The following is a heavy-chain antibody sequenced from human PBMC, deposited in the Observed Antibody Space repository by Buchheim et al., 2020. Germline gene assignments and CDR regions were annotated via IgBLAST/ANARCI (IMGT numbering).Heavy chain of an antibody. J-gene: IGHJ4*02. D-gene: IGHD5-12*01. V-gene: IGHV3-23*01. CDR2: ISGSGSTT. CDR1: EFTFSIYS. CDR3: ARGTGYSGYDSGDY. Sequence: EVQLLESGGGLVQPGGSLRLSCAASEFTFSIYSMNWVRQAPGKGLEWVSVISGSGSTTYYADSVKGRFTISSDNSKKTLHLQMNSLRVEDTAVYYCARGTGYSGYDSGDYWGQGTL.